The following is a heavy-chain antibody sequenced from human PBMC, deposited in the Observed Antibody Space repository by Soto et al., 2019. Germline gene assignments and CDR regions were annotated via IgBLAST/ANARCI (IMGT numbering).Heavy chain of an antibody. CDR1: GGTFTSFV. Sequence: QVQLVQSGAEVKKPGSSVKLSCKPSGGTFTSFVISWVRQAPGQGLEWMGGIIPIYATTHYGLNFQGRITITADESTSTGYMELSSLRSEDTAVYYCAVSGYSSSWGPRWGQGTLVTVSS. J-gene: IGHJ4*02. D-gene: IGHD6-13*01. CDR3: AVSGYSSSWGPR. V-gene: IGHV1-69*12. CDR2: IIPIYATT.